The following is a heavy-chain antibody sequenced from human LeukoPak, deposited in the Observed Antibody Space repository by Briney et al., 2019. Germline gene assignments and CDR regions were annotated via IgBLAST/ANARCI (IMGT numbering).Heavy chain of an antibody. CDR3: ARILYSSSGAFDI. Sequence: GGSLRLSCAASGFTVSSNYMSWVRQAPGKGLEWVSVIYSGGSTYYADSVKGRFTISRDNSKNTLYLQMNSLRDEDTAVYYCARILYSSSGAFDIWGQGTMVTVSS. CDR2: IYSGGST. CDR1: GFTVSSNY. D-gene: IGHD6-6*01. J-gene: IGHJ3*02. V-gene: IGHV3-53*01.